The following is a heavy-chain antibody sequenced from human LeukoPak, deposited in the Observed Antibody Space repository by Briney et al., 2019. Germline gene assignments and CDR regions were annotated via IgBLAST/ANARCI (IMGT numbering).Heavy chain of an antibody. V-gene: IGHV4-31*03. CDR3: ARSGEWSHYYFYMDV. CDR2: IYYSGST. J-gene: IGHJ6*03. D-gene: IGHD3-10*01. Sequence: PSQTLSLTCTVSGGSITSGGNYWRWIRQHPGKDLEWIGYIYYSGSTFYNPSLKSRVTISVDTSKNQFSLKLSSVTAADTAVYYCARSGEWSHYYFYMDVWGKGTTVIVSS. CDR1: GGSITSGGNY.